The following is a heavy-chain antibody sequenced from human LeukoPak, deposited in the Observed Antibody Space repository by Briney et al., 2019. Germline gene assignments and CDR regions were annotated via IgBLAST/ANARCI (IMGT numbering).Heavy chain of an antibody. CDR1: GFTFSSYA. D-gene: IGHD3-22*01. CDR3: AKGTVGYYYDSSGPVE. Sequence: GGPLRLSCAASGFTFSSYAMSWVRQAPGKGLEWVSAISGSGGSTYYADSVKGRFTISRDNSKNTLYLQMNSLRAEDTAVYYCAKGTVGYYYDSSGPVEWGQGTPVTVSS. V-gene: IGHV3-23*01. J-gene: IGHJ4*02. CDR2: ISGSGGST.